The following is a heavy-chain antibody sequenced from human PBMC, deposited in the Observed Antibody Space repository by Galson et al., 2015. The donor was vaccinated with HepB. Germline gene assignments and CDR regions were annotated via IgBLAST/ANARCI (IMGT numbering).Heavy chain of an antibody. Sequence: PALVKPTQTLTLTCTFSGFSLSTSGVGVGWIRQPPGKALEWLALIDWDDDKYYSTSLKARLTISKDTSKNQVVLTMTNMDPVDTATYYCARNRPDYYGSGSYYNYGWFDPWGQGTLVTVSS. J-gene: IGHJ5*02. V-gene: IGHV2-70*01. CDR1: GFSLSTSGVG. CDR2: IDWDDDK. CDR3: ARNRPDYYGSGSYYNYGWFDP. D-gene: IGHD3-10*01.